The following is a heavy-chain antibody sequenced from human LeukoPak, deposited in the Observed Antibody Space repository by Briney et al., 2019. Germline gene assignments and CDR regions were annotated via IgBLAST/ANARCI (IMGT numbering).Heavy chain of an antibody. V-gene: IGHV3-23*01. CDR2: ITGSGVST. J-gene: IGHJ4*02. Sequence: GGSLRLSCAASGFTFSSNSMNWVRQARGKGLEWVSAITGSGVSTYYADSVKGRFTISRDNSKNTLYLQMNSLRAEDTAVYYCAKDNWGDWLLPYWGQGTLVTVSS. CDR1: GFTFSSNS. CDR3: AKDNWGDWLLPY. D-gene: IGHD7-27*01.